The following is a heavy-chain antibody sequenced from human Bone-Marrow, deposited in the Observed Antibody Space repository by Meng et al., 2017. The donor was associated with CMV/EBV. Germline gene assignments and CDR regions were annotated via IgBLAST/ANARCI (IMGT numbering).Heavy chain of an antibody. V-gene: IGHV4-39*01. D-gene: IGHD6-6*01. Sequence: SETLSLPCTVSGGSISSSRYYWGWIRQPPGKGLEWIGTIYYSGSTYYNPSLKSRVTISVDTSKNHFSLRLSSVTAADTAVYYCARLPYSSSSYIDYWGQGTLVTVSS. CDR1: GGSISSSRYY. CDR3: ARLPYSSSSYIDY. CDR2: IYYSGST. J-gene: IGHJ4*02.